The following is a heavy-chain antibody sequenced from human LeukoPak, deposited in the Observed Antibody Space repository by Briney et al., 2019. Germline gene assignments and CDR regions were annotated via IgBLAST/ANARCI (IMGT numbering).Heavy chain of an antibody. J-gene: IGHJ4*02. D-gene: IGHD4-17*01. Sequence: GASVKVSCKASGYTFTSYGISWVRQAPGQGLEWMARISAYNGNTNYAQKLQGRVTMTTDTSTSTAYMELRSLRSDDTAVYYCARDKTTDYGDEVGLDYWGQRTLVTVSS. V-gene: IGHV1-18*01. CDR1: GYTFTSYG. CDR2: ISAYNGNT. CDR3: ARDKTTDYGDEVGLDY.